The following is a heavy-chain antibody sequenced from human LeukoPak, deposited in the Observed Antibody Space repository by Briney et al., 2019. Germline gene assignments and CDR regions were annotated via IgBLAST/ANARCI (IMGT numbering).Heavy chain of an antibody. CDR3: ARIDAFDI. J-gene: IGHJ3*02. Sequence: GGSLRLSCAASGFTFSNYNMNWVRQAPGKGLEWVSYISSRGSYTYYADSVKGRFTISRDNAKNSLYLQMNSLRAEDTAVYYCARIDAFDIWGQGTMVTVSP. V-gene: IGHV3-21*06. CDR1: GFTFSNYN. CDR2: ISSRGSYT.